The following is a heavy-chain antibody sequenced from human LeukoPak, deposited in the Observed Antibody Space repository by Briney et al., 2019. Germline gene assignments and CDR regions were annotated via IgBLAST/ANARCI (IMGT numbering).Heavy chain of an antibody. CDR1: GGSISSSSYY. D-gene: IGHD3-22*01. CDR3: SAYYYDTSAAYYFDY. J-gene: IGHJ4*02. CDR2: FYYSGST. V-gene: IGHV4-39*01. Sequence: SETLSLTCTVSGGSISSSSYYWGWIRQPPGKGLEWIGSFYYSGSTYYNPSLKSRVTMSVDTSKNQFSLKLSSATAADTAVYYCSAYYYDTSAAYYFDYWGQGTLVTVSS.